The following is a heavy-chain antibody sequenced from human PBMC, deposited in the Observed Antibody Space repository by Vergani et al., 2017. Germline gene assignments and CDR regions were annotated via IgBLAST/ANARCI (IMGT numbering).Heavy chain of an antibody. Sequence: QEQLQESGPGLVRPSQTLSLTCTLSGGAISNPDYHWIWIRQTPGKGLEWFGLIDYSGSTSYHPSVRGRIAISVDTSKNHFSLKLDSVTAADTAVYFCAREGPYFYGLDLWGQGTTVTVSS. CDR3: AREGPYFYGLDL. CDR2: IDYSGST. CDR1: GGAISNPDYH. D-gene: IGHD2-21*01. V-gene: IGHV4-30-4*08. J-gene: IGHJ6*02.